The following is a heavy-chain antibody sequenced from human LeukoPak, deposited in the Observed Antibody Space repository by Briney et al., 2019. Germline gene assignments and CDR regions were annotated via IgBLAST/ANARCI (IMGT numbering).Heavy chain of an antibody. CDR2: MNPNSGNT. CDR1: GYTFTSYD. CDR3: ARVGWELPYYYYYGMDV. J-gene: IGHJ6*02. Sequence: ASVKVSCKASGYTFTSYDINWVRQATGQGLEWMGWMNPNSGNTGYAQKFQGRVTMTRNTSISTAYMELSSLRPEDTAVYYCARVGWELPYYYYYGMDVWGQGTTVTVSS. D-gene: IGHD1-26*01. V-gene: IGHV1-8*01.